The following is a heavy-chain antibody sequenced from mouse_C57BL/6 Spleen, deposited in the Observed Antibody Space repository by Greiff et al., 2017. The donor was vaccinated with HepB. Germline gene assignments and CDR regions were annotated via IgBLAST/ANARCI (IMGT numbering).Heavy chain of an antibody. CDR1: GFTFSDYY. CDR3: ARAGGYYGSSYYFDY. Sequence: EVKLVESEGGLVQPGSSMKLSCTASGFTFSDYYMAWVRQVPEKGLEWVANINYDGSSTYYLDSLKSRFIISRDNAKNILYLQMSSLKSEDTATYYCARAGGYYGSSYYFDYWGQGTTLTVSS. J-gene: IGHJ2*01. CDR2: INYDGSST. D-gene: IGHD1-1*01. V-gene: IGHV5-16*01.